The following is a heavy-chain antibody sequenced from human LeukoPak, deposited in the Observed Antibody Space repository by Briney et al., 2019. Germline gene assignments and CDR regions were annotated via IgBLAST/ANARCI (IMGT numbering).Heavy chain of an antibody. D-gene: IGHD3-3*01. Sequence: GESLKISCKGSGYSFTSYWIGWVRQMPGKGLEWMGIIYPGDSDTRYSPSFQGQVTISADKSIGTAYLQWSSLKAPDTAMYYCARQRDSAYYDFWSGYFFFDYWGQGTLVTVSS. J-gene: IGHJ4*02. CDR1: GYSFTSYW. CDR3: ARQRDSAYYDFWSGYFFFDY. CDR2: IYPGDSDT. V-gene: IGHV5-51*01.